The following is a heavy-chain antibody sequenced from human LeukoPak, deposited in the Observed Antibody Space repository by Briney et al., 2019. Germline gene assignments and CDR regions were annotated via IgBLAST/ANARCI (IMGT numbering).Heavy chain of an antibody. Sequence: SETLSLTCTVSGDSISSGDYYWTWIRQPPGKGLVWIGYIYYNGITYYNPSLKSRVIISVDQPKKQFSLKLSSVTAADTAVYYCSGAVTGYYLSHYYFPYWGRGTLVTVSS. D-gene: IGHD3-9*01. J-gene: IGHJ4*02. CDR1: GDSISSGDYY. CDR3: SGAVTGYYLSHYYFPY. V-gene: IGHV4-30-4*01. CDR2: IYYNGIT.